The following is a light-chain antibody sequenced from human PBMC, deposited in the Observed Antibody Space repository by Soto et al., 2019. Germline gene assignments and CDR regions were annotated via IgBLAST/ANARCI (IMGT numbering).Light chain of an antibody. CDR3: SSFAGSNNFPYV. V-gene: IGLV2-18*02. CDR1: SSDVGSYNR. Sequence: QSVLTQPPSVSGSPGQSVTISCTGTSSDVGSYNRLSWYQQPPGTAPKLIMYEVNTRPSGVPDRFSGSKSGSTASLTISGLQAEDEADYYCSSFAGSNNFPYVFGTGTKVTVL. J-gene: IGLJ1*01. CDR2: EVN.